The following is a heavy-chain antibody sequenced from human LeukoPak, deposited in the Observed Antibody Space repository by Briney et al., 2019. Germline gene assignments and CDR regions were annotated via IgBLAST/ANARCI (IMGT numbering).Heavy chain of an antibody. Sequence: GGSLRLSCSASGFAFSAYSMHWVRQAPGKGLEYVSTISSNGDIKHYADSVKGRFTISRDNAKNTLYLQMSRLRAEDTAVYYCVKALLKYAYFDAFDIWGQGTMVTVSS. D-gene: IGHD2-21*01. CDR2: ISSNGDIK. J-gene: IGHJ3*02. CDR3: VKALLKYAYFDAFDI. CDR1: GFAFSAYS. V-gene: IGHV3-64D*06.